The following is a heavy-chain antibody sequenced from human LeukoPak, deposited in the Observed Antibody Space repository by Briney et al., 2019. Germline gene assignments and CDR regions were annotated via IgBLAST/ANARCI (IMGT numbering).Heavy chain of an antibody. V-gene: IGHV3-23*01. CDR3: AKNAFDILADYFDY. CDR2: ISGGGGYT. D-gene: IGHD3-9*01. J-gene: IGHJ4*02. Sequence: GGSLRLSCAACGFNFSSYAMSWVRQAQGKGLEWVSVISGGGGYTHYADSVKGRITISRDNSKDTLYLQMSDLRAEDTAKYYCAKNAFDILADYFDYWGQGTLVTVSS. CDR1: GFNFSSYA.